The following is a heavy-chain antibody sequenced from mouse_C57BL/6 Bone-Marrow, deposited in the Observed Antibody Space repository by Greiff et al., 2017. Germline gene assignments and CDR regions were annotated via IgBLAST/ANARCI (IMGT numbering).Heavy chain of an antibody. CDR1: GYTFTSYW. Sequence: QVQLQQPGAELVKPGASVKLSCKASGYTFTSYWMHWVKQRPGQGLEWIARIYPGTGSTYYNEKFKDKATLTADKSSSTAYMPLSSLKSEDSAVYFCARSETGTGGMDYWGQGTSVTVSS. D-gene: IGHD4-1*01. CDR3: ARSETGTGGMDY. V-gene: IGHV1-64*01. CDR2: IYPGTGST. J-gene: IGHJ4*01.